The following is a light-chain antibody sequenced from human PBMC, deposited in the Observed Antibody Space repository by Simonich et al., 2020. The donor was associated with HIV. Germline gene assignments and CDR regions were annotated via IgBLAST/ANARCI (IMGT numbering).Light chain of an antibody. CDR3: QQSYNTLLT. Sequence: DIQMTQSPSSLSASVGDRVTITCRASQDISNSLAWYQQKPGKAPRLLIYAASSLQSGVPSRFSGSGSGTDFTLSISSLQPEDFATYYCQQSYNTLLTFGGGTKVEIK. CDR2: AAS. CDR1: QDISNS. J-gene: IGKJ4*01. V-gene: IGKV1-39*01.